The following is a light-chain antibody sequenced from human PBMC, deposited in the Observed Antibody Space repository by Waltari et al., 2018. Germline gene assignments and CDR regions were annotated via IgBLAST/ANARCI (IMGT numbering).Light chain of an antibody. CDR2: GQD. J-gene: IGLJ3*02. CDR3: LSRDTTSTRV. Sequence: SSELTQDPAVSVALGQTVSITCQGDSLRRYYASWYQQRPGQAPILILYGQDNRPSGIPDRFSGSTSGNTASLTITGAQAEDEADYCCLSRDTTSTRVFGGGTRLTV. CDR1: SLRRYY. V-gene: IGLV3-19*01.